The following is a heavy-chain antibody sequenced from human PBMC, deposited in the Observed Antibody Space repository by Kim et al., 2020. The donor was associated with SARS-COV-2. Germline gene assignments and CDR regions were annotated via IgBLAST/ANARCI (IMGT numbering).Heavy chain of an antibody. J-gene: IGHJ6*02. V-gene: IGHV3-15*01. CDR3: TTLLRYFDWLAVKYYYYGMDV. D-gene: IGHD3-9*01. CDR2: IKSKTDGGTT. CDR1: GFTFSNAW. Sequence: GGSLSLSCAASGFTFSNAWMSWVRQAPGKGLEWVGRIKSKTDGGTTDYAPPVKGRFTISRDDSKNTLYLQMNSLKTEDTAVYYCTTLLRYFDWLAVKYYYYGMDVWGQGTTVTVSS.